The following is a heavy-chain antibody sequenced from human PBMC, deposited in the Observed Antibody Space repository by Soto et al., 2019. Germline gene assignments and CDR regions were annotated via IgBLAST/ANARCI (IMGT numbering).Heavy chain of an antibody. CDR3: ARRPRPTAARRSVYWYGMDV. CDR2: INHSGST. Sequence: KTSETLSLTCAVYGGSFSGYYWSWIRQPPGKGLEWIGEINHSGSTNYNPSLKSRVTISVDTSKNQFSLKLSSVTAADTAVYYCARRPRPTAARRSVYWYGMDVWGQGTTVTVSS. D-gene: IGHD2-8*02. J-gene: IGHJ6*02. V-gene: IGHV4-34*01. CDR1: GGSFSGYY.